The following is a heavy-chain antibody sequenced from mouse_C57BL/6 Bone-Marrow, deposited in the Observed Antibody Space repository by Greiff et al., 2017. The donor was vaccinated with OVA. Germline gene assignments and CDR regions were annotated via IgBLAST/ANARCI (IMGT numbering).Heavy chain of an antibody. Sequence: EVQLVESGGGLVQPGGSLKLSCAASGFTFSDYYMYWVRQTPEKRLEWVAYISNGGGSTYYPDTVKGRFTISRDNAKNTLYLQMSRLKSEDTAMYYCARHEGSMDYWGQGTSVTVSS. CDR1: GFTFSDYY. CDR2: ISNGGGST. CDR3: ARHEGSMDY. J-gene: IGHJ4*01. V-gene: IGHV5-12*01.